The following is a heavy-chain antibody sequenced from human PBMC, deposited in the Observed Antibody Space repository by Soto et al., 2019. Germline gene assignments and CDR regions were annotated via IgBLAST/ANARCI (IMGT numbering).Heavy chain of an antibody. J-gene: IGHJ4*02. CDR3: ARHRGYYDILTGYYTELNFDY. V-gene: IGHV4-39*01. CDR1: GGSISSSSYY. Sequence: KPSETLSLTCTVSGGSISSSSYYWGWIRQPPGKGLEWIGSIYYSGTTYYNPSLKSRVTISVDTSKNQFSLKLSSVTAADTAVYYCARHRGYYDILTGYYTELNFDYWGQGTLVTV. D-gene: IGHD3-9*01. CDR2: IYYSGTT.